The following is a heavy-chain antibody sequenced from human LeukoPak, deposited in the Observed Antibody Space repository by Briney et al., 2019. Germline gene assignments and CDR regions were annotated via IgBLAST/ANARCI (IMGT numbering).Heavy chain of an antibody. J-gene: IGHJ4*02. Sequence: SETLSLTCTVSGGSISSYYWSWIRQPPGKGLEWIGYIYYSGSTNYNPSLKSRVTISVDTSKNQFSLKLSSVTAADTAVYYCATAIMMVTSITTNDYWGQGTLVTVSS. CDR3: ATAIMMVTSITTNDY. CDR1: GGSISSYY. V-gene: IGHV4-59*01. CDR2: IYYSGST. D-gene: IGHD2-21*02.